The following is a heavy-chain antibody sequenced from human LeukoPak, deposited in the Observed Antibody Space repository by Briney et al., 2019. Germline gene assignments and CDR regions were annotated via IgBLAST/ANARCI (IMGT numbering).Heavy chain of an antibody. J-gene: IGHJ4*02. D-gene: IGHD3-10*01. CDR2: VSVNRGTT. CDR3: AKELHGSGNYAFDY. V-gene: IGHV3-23*01. Sequence: GGSLRLSCAASGFTFSGCALSWVRQAPGKGLVWVSTVSVNRGTTYYADSVKGRFTISRDNSKNTLYLQMNCLRAEDTAVYFCAKELHGSGNYAFDYWGQGSLVTVSS. CDR1: GFTFSGCA.